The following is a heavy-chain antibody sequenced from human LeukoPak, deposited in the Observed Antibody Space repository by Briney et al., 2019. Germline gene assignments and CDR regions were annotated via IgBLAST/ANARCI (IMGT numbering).Heavy chain of an antibody. CDR2: IDHREST. CDR3: ASRMYYYYGMDV. V-gene: IGHV4-34*01. J-gene: IGHJ6*02. Sequence: PSETLSLTCAVYGGSFSDYHWSWIRQPPGKGLEWIGEIDHRESTTYNPSLKSRVTISVDTSKNQFSLKLNSVTAADTAVYYCASRMYYYYGMDVWGQGTTVIVSS. CDR1: GGSFSDYH.